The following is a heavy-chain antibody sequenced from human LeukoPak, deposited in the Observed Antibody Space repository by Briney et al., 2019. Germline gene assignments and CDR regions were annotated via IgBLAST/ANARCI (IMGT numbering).Heavy chain of an antibody. CDR3: ARATRGVREPLFDY. D-gene: IGHD1-26*01. CDR2: INPNSGGT. CDR1: GYTFTGYY. J-gene: IGHJ4*02. V-gene: IGHV1-2*02. Sequence: ASMKVSCKASGYTFTGYYMHWVRQAPGQGLEWMGWINPNSGGTNYAQKFQGRVTMTRDTSISTAYMELSRLRSDDTAVYYCARATRGVREPLFDYWGQGTLVTVSS.